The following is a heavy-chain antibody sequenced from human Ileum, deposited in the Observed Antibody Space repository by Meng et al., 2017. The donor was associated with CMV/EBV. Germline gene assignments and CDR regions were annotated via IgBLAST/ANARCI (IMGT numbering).Heavy chain of an antibody. V-gene: IGHV1-2*02. J-gene: IGHJ4*02. CDR2: INPNSGGT. CDR3: AREVPGSIYFDY. CDR1: GYTFTGYY. Sequence: ASVNVSCKTSGYTFTGYYMHWVRQAPGQGLEWMGWINPNSGGTNFAQKFQGRVTVTRDTSISKAYMELSRLRSDDTAVYYCAREVPGSIYFDYWGQGTLVTVSS.